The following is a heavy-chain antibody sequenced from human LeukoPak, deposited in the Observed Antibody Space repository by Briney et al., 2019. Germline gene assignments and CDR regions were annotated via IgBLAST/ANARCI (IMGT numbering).Heavy chain of an antibody. CDR1: GFTFNNYA. CDR3: ARPYSYGSGSSYSHFDY. D-gene: IGHD3-10*01. Sequence: GGPLRLSCAASGFTFNNYAMSWVRQAPGKGLEWVSSIGGSGGNTFYADSVKGRFTISRDNSKVTLYLQMNSLRAEDTAVYYCARPYSYGSGSSYSHFDYWGQGTLVTVSS. J-gene: IGHJ4*02. V-gene: IGHV3-23*01. CDR2: IGGSGGNT.